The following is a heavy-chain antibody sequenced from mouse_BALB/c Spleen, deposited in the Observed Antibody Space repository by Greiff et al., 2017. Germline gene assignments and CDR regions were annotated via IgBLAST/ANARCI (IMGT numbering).Heavy chain of an antibody. D-gene: IGHD1-2*01. V-gene: IGHV5-6*02. CDR2: ISSGGSYT. Sequence: DVKLVESGGDLVKPGGSLKLSCAASGFTFSSYGMSWVRQTPDKRLEWVATISSGGSYTYYPDSVKGRFTISRDNAKNTLYLQMSSLKSEDTAMYYCARNYYGPFAYWGQGTLVTVSA. J-gene: IGHJ3*01. CDR3: ARNYYGPFAY. CDR1: GFTFSSYG.